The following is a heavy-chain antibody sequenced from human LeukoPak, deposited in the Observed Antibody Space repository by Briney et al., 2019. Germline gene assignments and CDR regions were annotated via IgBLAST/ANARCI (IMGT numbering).Heavy chain of an antibody. CDR2: ISADGSNK. D-gene: IGHD4-17*01. CDR1: GFTFSSYG. J-gene: IGHJ4*02. V-gene: IGHV3-30*03. Sequence: GGSLRLSCAASGFTFSSYGMHWVRQAPGKGLEWVAGISADGSNKYYADSVKGRFTISRDNPKNTLYLQMNSLRAEDTAVYYCARRRTTVTTSLDYWGQGTLVTVSS. CDR3: ARRRTTVTTSLDY.